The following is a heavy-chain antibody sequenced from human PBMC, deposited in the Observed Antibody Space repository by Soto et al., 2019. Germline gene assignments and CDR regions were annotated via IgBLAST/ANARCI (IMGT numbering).Heavy chain of an antibody. J-gene: IGHJ4*02. CDR2: INPNSGGT. CDR3: ARGHILKEDIVVVVAADYFDY. V-gene: IGHV1-2*04. D-gene: IGHD2-15*01. Sequence: GASVKVSCKASGYTFTGYYMHWVRQAPGQGLEWMGWINPNSGGTNYAQKFQGWVTMTRETSISTAYMELSRLRSDDRAVYYCARGHILKEDIVVVVAADYFDYWGQGTLVTVS. CDR1: GYTFTGYY.